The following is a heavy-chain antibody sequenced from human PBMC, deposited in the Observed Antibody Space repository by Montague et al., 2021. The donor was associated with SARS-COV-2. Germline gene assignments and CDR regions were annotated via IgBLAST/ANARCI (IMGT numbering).Heavy chain of an antibody. J-gene: IGHJ3*01. CDR3: AKHMTTGLHAFHV. D-gene: IGHD4-11*01. V-gene: IGHV3-23*01. CDR2: VSRSGDTT. CDR1: GFSFRAFG. Sequence: SLRLSCAASGFSFRAFGMTWVRQAPGKGLEWVSTVSRSGDTTHYADSVKGRFTISRDNSKTTLDLQMSGLRAEDTAIYFCAKHMTTGLHAFHVWGQGTMVTVSS.